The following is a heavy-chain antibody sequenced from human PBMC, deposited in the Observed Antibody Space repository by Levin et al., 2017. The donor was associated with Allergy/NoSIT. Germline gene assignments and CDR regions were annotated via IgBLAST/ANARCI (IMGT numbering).Heavy chain of an antibody. CDR1: GFTFSSYS. Sequence: GGSLRLSCAASGFTFSSYSMNWVRQAPGKGLEWVSSISSSSSYIYYADSVKGRFTISVDTSKNQFSLRLSSVTAADTAVYYCARHESSSIWYLLDYWGQGTLVTVSS. CDR3: ARHESSSIWYLLDY. D-gene: IGHD6-13*01. V-gene: IGHV3-21*01. CDR2: ISSSSSYI. J-gene: IGHJ4*02.